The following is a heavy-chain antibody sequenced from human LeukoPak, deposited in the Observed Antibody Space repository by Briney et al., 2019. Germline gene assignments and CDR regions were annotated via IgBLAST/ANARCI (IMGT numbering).Heavy chain of an antibody. D-gene: IGHD6-19*01. J-gene: IGHJ4*02. Sequence: PGGSLRLSCAASGFTFSSYWMHWVRQGPGKGLVWVSRINSDGSSTRYADSVKGRFTISRDNAESSLFLQMNSLRAEDTAVYYCVRNLAVAGTCFDSWGQGTLVTVSS. CDR2: INSDGSST. CDR1: GFTFSSYW. V-gene: IGHV3-74*01. CDR3: VRNLAVAGTCFDS.